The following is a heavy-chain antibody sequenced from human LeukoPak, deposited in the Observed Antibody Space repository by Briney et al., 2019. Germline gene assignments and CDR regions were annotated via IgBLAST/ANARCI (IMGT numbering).Heavy chain of an antibody. V-gene: IGHV3-48*03. CDR1: GFTFSSYE. J-gene: IGHJ4*02. CDR3: AVLLWFGELSGFDY. D-gene: IGHD3-10*01. Sequence: PGGSLRLSCAASGFTFSSYEMNWVRQAPGKGLEWVSYISSSGSTIYYADSVKGRFTISRDNAKNSLYLQTNSLRAEDTAVYYCAVLLWFGELSGFDYWGQGTLVTVSS. CDR2: ISSSGSTI.